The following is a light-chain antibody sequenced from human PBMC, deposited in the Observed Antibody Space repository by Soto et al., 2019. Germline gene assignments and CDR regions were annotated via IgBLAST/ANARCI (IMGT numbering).Light chain of an antibody. CDR2: DAS. V-gene: IGKV1-5*01. CDR1: QSISSW. CDR3: QQYNSYPWT. J-gene: IGKJ1*01. Sequence: DIQMTQSPSILSASVGDRVTISCRAIQSISSWLAWYQQKPGKAPNLLICDASTLETGVPSRFSGSEAETEFTLTISGLQPDDFATYYCQQYNSYPWTFGQGTKVEI.